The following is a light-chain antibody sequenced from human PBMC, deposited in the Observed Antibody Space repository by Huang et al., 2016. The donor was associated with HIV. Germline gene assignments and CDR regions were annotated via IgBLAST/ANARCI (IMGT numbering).Light chain of an antibody. J-gene: IGKJ4*01. CDR2: DAS. CDR3: QQYDNLPQT. V-gene: IGKV1-33*01. CDR1: QDIGDY. Sequence: DIQMPQSPSSLSASVGDSVTLTCQARQDIGDYVNWYQHKPGTAPKLLIFDASNLETGVPSRFMSSGAGTDFTFTISSLQPEDIATYYCQQYDNLPQTFGGGTKVQIK.